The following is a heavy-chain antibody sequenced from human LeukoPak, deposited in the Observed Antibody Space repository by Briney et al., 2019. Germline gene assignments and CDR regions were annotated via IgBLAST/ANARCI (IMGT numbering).Heavy chain of an antibody. CDR1: GVSISSSSYY. V-gene: IGHV4-39*07. CDR3: ARVHRSGLLQFGDY. Sequence: PSETLSLTCTVSGVSISSSSYYWGWIRQPPGKGLEWIGSIYYSGSTYYNPSLKSRVTISVDTSKNQFSLKLSSVTAADTAVYYCARVHRSGLLQFGDYWGQGTLVTVSS. J-gene: IGHJ4*02. D-gene: IGHD3-22*01. CDR2: IYYSGST.